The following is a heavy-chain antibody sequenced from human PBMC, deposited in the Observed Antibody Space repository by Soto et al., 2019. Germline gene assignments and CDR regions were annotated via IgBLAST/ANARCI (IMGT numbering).Heavy chain of an antibody. CDR1: GASISSSNW. V-gene: IGHV4-4*02. CDR3: ARDLIAVAARGFDP. Sequence: SETLSLTCAVSGASISSSNWWNWVRQPPGKGLEWIGEIYRSGGTNYNPSLKSRVTISVDKSKNQFSLKLRSVTAADTAVYYCARDLIAVAARGFDPWGQGTLVTVS. J-gene: IGHJ5*02. D-gene: IGHD6-19*01. CDR2: IYRSGGT.